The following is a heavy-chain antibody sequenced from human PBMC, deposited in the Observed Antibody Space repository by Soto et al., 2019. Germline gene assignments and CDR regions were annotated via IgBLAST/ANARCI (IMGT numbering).Heavy chain of an antibody. V-gene: IGHV3-30-3*01. Sequence: QVQLVESGGGVVQPGRSLRLSCAASGFTFSSYAMHWVRQAPGKGLEWVAVISYDGSNKYYADSVKGRFTISRDNSKNTLYLQMNSLRAEDTAVYYCARGTTMVRGVIIGDAFDIWGQGTMVTVSS. J-gene: IGHJ3*02. CDR2: ISYDGSNK. CDR1: GFTFSSYA. CDR3: ARGTTMVRGVIIGDAFDI. D-gene: IGHD3-10*01.